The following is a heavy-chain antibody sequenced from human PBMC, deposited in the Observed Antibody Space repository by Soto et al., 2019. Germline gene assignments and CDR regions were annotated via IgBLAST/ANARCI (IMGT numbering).Heavy chain of an antibody. CDR1: GGSISSSSYY. CDR2: IYYSGST. CDR3: ARPRSGGVVIIDY. D-gene: IGHD3-3*01. Sequence: SETLSLTCTVSGGSISSSSYYWGWIRQPPGKGLEWIGSIYYSGSTYYNPSLKSRFTISVDTSKNQFSLNLSSVTAADTAVYYCARPRSGGVVIIDYWGQGTLVTVSS. V-gene: IGHV4-39*01. J-gene: IGHJ4*02.